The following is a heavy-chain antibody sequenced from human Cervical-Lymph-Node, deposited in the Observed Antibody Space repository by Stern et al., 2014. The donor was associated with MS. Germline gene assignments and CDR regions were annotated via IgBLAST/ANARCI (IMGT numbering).Heavy chain of an antibody. Sequence: VQLVESGAEVKKPGSSVKVSCKASGGTFSNYAISWVRQAPGQGLEWMGGIIPIFGTANYAQKFQGRVTLTADESTSTAYMELSSLRSDDTAVYYCASLLGRIAVASVDYWGQGTLVTVSS. CDR2: IIPIFGTA. CDR3: ASLLGRIAVASVDY. D-gene: IGHD6-19*01. CDR1: GGTFSNYA. V-gene: IGHV1-69*01. J-gene: IGHJ4*02.